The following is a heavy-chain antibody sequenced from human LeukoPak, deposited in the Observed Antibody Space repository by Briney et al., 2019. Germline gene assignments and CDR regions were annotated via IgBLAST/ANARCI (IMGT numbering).Heavy chain of an antibody. J-gene: IGHJ4*02. Sequence: GGSLRLSCAASGFTFSGYAMHWVRQAPGKGLEWVAVMSYDGSNKYYVDSVKGRLTVSRDNSKNTLYLQMNSLRAEDTAVYYCAKDIYYDSSGYRGYFDYWGQGTLVTVSS. CDR3: AKDIYYDSSGYRGYFDY. V-gene: IGHV3-30*18. CDR1: GFTFSGYA. CDR2: MSYDGSNK. D-gene: IGHD3-22*01.